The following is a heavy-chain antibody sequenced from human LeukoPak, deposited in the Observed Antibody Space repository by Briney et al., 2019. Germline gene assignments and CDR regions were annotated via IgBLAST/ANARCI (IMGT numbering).Heavy chain of an antibody. J-gene: IGHJ6*03. Sequence: ASVKVSCKASGGTFSSYAISWVRQAPGQGLEWMGGIIPIFGTANYAQKFQGRVTITTDESTSTAYMELSSLRSEDTAVYYCARGILFEQQLSYYYYMDVWGKGTTVTVSS. V-gene: IGHV1-69*05. CDR3: ARGILFEQQLSYYYYMDV. CDR2: IIPIFGTA. CDR1: GGTFSSYA. D-gene: IGHD6-13*01.